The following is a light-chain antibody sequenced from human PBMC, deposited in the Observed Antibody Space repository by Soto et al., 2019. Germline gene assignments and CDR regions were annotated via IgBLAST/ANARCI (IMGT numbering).Light chain of an antibody. Sequence: DIQLTQSPSFLSASVGDRVIITCRASQGISSYLAWYQQKPGKVPKLLIYAASTLQSGVPSRLSGSGSGTEFPLTISSLQPEDFGTYYCQQLNTYPITFGQGTRLEIK. CDR3: QQLNTYPIT. V-gene: IGKV1-9*01. CDR2: AAS. CDR1: QGISSY. J-gene: IGKJ5*01.